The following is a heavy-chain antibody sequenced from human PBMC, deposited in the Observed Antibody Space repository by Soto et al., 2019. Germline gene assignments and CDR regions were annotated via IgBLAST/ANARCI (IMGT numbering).Heavy chain of an antibody. J-gene: IGHJ4*02. CDR1: GYTFTDYY. Sequence: ASVKVSCKASGYTFTDYYLHWVRQAPGQGLEWMGWINPNSGGTNYAQKFQGRVTMTGDTSISTAYMELSRLTSDDTAVYYCARPNKYDTTGYKYDYWGQGTLVTVSS. D-gene: IGHD3-22*01. CDR3: ARPNKYDTTGYKYDY. V-gene: IGHV1-2*02. CDR2: INPNSGGT.